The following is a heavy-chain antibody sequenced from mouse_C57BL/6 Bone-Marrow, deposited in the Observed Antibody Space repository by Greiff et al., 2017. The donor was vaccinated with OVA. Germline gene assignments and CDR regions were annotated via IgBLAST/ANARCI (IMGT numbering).Heavy chain of an antibody. J-gene: IGHJ1*03. V-gene: IGHV1-81*01. CDR3: ARSYYSNYDLNWYFDV. CDR2: LYPRSGNT. CDR1: GYTFTSYG. D-gene: IGHD2-5*01. Sequence: QVQLQQSGAELARPGASVKLSCKASGYTFTSYGISWVKQRTGQGLEWIGELYPRSGNTYYNEKFKGKATLTADKSSSTAYMELRSLTSEDSAVYFGARSYYSNYDLNWYFDVWGTGTTVTVSS.